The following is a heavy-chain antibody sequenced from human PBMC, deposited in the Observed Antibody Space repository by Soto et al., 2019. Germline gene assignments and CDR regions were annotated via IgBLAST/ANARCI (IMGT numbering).Heavy chain of an antibody. V-gene: IGHV3-66*01. Sequence: PGGSLGLSCASYGFTVSSNDMSWVRQAPGKGLEWVSVIYSGGSTYYADSVKGRFTISRDNSKNTLYLQMNSLRAEDTAVYYCARVTGDAFDIWGQGTMVTVSS. CDR3: ARVTGDAFDI. CDR2: IYSGGST. D-gene: IGHD7-27*01. CDR1: GFTVSSND. J-gene: IGHJ3*02.